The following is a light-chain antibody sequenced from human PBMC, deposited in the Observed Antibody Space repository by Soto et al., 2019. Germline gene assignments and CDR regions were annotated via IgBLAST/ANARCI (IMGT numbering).Light chain of an antibody. CDR1: QSISTW. V-gene: IGKV1-5*03. CDR2: KAS. J-gene: IGKJ1*01. CDR3: QQYNDYSWT. Sequence: IQMTQSPSTLSASVGDRVTITCRASQSISTWLAWYQQKPGKAPNLLIYKASTLESGVPSRFSGSGSGTEFTLTISSLQPDDFATYYCQQYNDYSWTFGQGTKVEIK.